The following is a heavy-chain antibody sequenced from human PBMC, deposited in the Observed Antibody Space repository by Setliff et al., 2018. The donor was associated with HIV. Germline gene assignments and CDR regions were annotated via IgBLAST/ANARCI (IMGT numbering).Heavy chain of an antibody. D-gene: IGHD6-25*01. J-gene: IGHJ4*02. Sequence: GGSLRLSCAASGFTFNHTWMSWVRQAPGKGLEWVGRIKRNADGGTADYAAPVKGRFSISRDDSENTVYLQVGSLRPDDTAMYYCARSRPYNSALDYWGQGTLVTVSS. CDR2: IKRNADGGTA. CDR3: ARSRPYNSALDY. CDR1: GFTFNHTW. V-gene: IGHV3-15*05.